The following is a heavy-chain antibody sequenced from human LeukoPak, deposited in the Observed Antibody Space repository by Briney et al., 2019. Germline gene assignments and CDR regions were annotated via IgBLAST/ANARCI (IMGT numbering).Heavy chain of an antibody. CDR3: VRVAAAANNWFDP. D-gene: IGHD6-13*01. CDR2: IYYSGSA. Sequence: SSETLSLTCSVSGGSVSSANYYWSWVRQPPGKGLEWIGYIYYSGSATYNPSLKSRVTISVDTSKNQFSLKLTSVTAADTGVYYCVRVAAAANNWFDPWGQGTLVTVSS. V-gene: IGHV4-61*01. CDR1: GGSVSSANYY. J-gene: IGHJ5*02.